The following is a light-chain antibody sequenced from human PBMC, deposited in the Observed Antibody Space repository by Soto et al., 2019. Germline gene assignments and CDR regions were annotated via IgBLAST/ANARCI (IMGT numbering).Light chain of an antibody. CDR1: QSVSSY. J-gene: IGKJ4*01. V-gene: IGKV3-11*01. CDR3: QQRSIWPLT. Sequence: IVLTQSPATLSLSPGERATLSCRASQSVSSYLAWYQQKPGQAPRLLIYDASNRATGIPARFSGSGSGTDFTLTISSLEPEDFAVYYCQQRSIWPLTFGGGTKVDIK. CDR2: DAS.